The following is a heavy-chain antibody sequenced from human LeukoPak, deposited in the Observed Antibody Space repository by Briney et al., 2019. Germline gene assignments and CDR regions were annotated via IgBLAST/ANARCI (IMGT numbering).Heavy chain of an antibody. V-gene: IGHV3-49*04. CDR1: GFTFGDYA. Sequence: GGSLRLSCTASGFTFGDYAMSWVRQAPGKGLEGVGFIRSKGSGGTTEYAASVKGRFTISRDDSKSIAYLQMNSLKTEDTAVYYCTRGDGSGSSWGQGTLVTVSS. D-gene: IGHD3-10*01. CDR2: IRSKGSGGTT. CDR3: TRGDGSGSS. J-gene: IGHJ5*02.